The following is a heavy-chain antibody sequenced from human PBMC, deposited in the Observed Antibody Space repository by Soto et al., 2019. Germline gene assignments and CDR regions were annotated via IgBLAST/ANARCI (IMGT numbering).Heavy chain of an antibody. Sequence: SLKVDWKTAGGAFSRDAVSWWRQKTGQGLEWMGGIIPIFGTANYAQKFQGRVTITADESTSTAYMELSSLRSEDTAVYYCARWYCSSTSCYQDYYYGMDVWGQGTTVTVSS. CDR1: GGAFSRDA. CDR2: IIPIFGTA. D-gene: IGHD2-2*01. V-gene: IGHV1-69*13. CDR3: ARWYCSSTSCYQDYYYGMDV. J-gene: IGHJ6*02.